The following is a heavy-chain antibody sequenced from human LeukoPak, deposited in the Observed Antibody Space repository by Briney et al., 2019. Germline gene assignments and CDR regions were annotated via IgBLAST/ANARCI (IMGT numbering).Heavy chain of an antibody. D-gene: IGHD2-15*01. CDR1: GFTLSSYA. J-gene: IGHJ4*02. CDR2: ISYDASNK. CDR3: ARDSCSGGSCEIDD. Sequence: GGSLRLSCAASGFTLSSYATHWVRQAPGKGLEWVAVISYDASNKYYADSVKGRFTISRDNSKNTLYLQMNSLRAEDTAVYFCARDSCSGGSCEIDDWGQGTLVTVSS. V-gene: IGHV3-30-3*01.